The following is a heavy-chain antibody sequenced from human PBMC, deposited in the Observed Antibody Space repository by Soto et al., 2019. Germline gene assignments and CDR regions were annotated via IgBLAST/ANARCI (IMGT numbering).Heavy chain of an antibody. D-gene: IGHD3-22*01. CDR2: ISPYNGNT. CDR1: GYTFTTYG. J-gene: IGHJ4*02. V-gene: IGHV1-18*01. CDR3: ARGPTDYYDNSGNYFLDY. Sequence: QVQLVQSGAEVKKPGASVKVSCKASGYTFTTYGMSWVRQAPGQGLDWMGWISPYNGNTKYAERLQGRVTMTTDTTTSTAYMELRSLRSVDTAVYYCARGPTDYYDNSGNYFLDYWGQGTLVTVSS.